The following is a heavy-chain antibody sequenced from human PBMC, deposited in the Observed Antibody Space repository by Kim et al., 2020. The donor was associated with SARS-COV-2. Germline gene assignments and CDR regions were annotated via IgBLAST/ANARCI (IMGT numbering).Heavy chain of an antibody. D-gene: IGHD1-1*01. CDR2: IYHSGST. CDR1: GGSISSGGYS. V-gene: IGHV4-30-2*01. CDR3: ARNWKGFYYGMDV. J-gene: IGHJ6*02. Sequence: SETLSLTCAVSGGSISSGGYSWSWIRQPPGKGLEWIGYIYHSGSTYYNPSLKSRVTISVDRSKNQFSLKLSSVTAADTAVYYCARNWKGFYYGMDVWGQGTTVTVSS.